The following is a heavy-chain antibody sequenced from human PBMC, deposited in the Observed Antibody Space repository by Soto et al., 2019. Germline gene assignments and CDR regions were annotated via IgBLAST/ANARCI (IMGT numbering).Heavy chain of an antibody. CDR3: AKDGNPIPYLTGYYRLGWFAP. V-gene: IGHV3-23*01. J-gene: IGHJ5*02. D-gene: IGHD3-9*01. CDR1: GFTFSSYA. CDR2: ISGSGGST. Sequence: EVQLLESGGGLVQPGGSLRLSCAASGFTFSSYAMSWVRQAPGKGLECGSAISGSGGSTYYADSVKGRFTISRDNSKNTMYLQMNSLRAEDTAVYYCAKDGNPIPYLTGYYRLGWFAPWGQGTLVTVSS.